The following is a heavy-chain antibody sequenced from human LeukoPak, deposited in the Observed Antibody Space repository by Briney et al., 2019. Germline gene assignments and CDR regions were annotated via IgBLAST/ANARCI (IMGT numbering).Heavy chain of an antibody. CDR2: IYYSGST. CDR3: ARLVGAGFDY. D-gene: IGHD1-26*01. V-gene: IGHV4-39*07. Sequence: SETLSLTCTVSGGSVSSSSYFWGWIRQPPGKGLEWIGSIYYSGSTYHNLSLKSRVTISVDTSKNQFSLKLRSVTAAGTAVYYCARLVGAGFDYWGQGTLVTVSS. CDR1: GGSVSSSSYF. J-gene: IGHJ4*02.